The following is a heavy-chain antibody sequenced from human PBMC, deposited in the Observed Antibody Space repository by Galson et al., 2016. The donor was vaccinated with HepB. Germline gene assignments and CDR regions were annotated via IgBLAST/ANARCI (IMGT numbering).Heavy chain of an antibody. V-gene: IGHV3-30-3*01. CDR1: GFIFSNYA. D-gene: IGHD3-10*01. CDR2: VSYDGNTI. J-gene: IGHJ4*02. CDR3: ARSQWFGELFYFDY. Sequence: SLRLSCAASGFIFSNYAMHWVRQAPGKGLEWVGVVSYDGNTIWYAGSVMGRFTISRDNSKNTLFLQMSSLRAEDTAVYYCARSQWFGELFYFDYWGQGTLVTVSS.